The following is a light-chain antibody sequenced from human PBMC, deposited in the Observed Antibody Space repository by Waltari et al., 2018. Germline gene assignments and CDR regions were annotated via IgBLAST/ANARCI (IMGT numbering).Light chain of an antibody. CDR2: GTS. CDR3: SAWDHRLHVHV. CDR1: SKNVGSRD. V-gene: IGLV1-44*01. J-gene: IGLJ1*01. Sequence: QSALTQEASVSGTVGQTVTLSCAGNSKNVGSRDVGWDKQISRGAPKTVMLGTSLPADVPEQFPGSRSRTHASLTIAGLQPENEGEYFCSAWDHRLHVHVLGTWTQVTVL.